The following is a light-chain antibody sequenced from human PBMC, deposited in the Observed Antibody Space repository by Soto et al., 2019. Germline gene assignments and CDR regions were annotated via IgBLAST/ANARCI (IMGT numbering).Light chain of an antibody. CDR2: GAS. V-gene: IGKV3-15*01. Sequence: EIVMTQSPATLSVSPGERATLSCRASQSVSSNLAWYQQKPGQAPRRLLYGASTRATGITARFSGSGSGTEFTLTISSLQSEDFAIYYCQQYNNWPPITFGQGTRLEIK. J-gene: IGKJ5*01. CDR3: QQYNNWPPIT. CDR1: QSVSSN.